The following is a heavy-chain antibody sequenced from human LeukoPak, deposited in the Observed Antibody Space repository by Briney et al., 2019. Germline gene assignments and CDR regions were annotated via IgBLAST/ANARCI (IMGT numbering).Heavy chain of an antibody. V-gene: IGHV4-61*08. CDR2: IYYSGST. CDR3: ARAYLDYDSLAFDI. Sequence: PSETLSLTCTVSGGSISSGGYCWSWIRQHPGKGLEWIGYIYYSGSTNYNPSLKSRVTISVDTSKNQFSLKLSSVTAADTAVYYCARAYLDYDSLAFDIWGQGTMVTVSS. D-gene: IGHD3-22*01. CDR1: GGSISSGGYC. J-gene: IGHJ3*02.